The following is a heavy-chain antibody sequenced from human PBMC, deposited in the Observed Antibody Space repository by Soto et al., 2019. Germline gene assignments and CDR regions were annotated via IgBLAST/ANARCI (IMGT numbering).Heavy chain of an antibody. Sequence: EVQLVESGGGLVQPGGSLRLSCAASGFTFSSYSLHWVRQAPGKGLEWVSYISSSSSTIYYADSVKGRFTISRDNAKNSLYLQMNSLRAEDTAVYYCARPPLIYSSGWYPYFDYWGQGTLVTVSS. J-gene: IGHJ4*02. CDR2: ISSSSSTI. D-gene: IGHD6-19*01. CDR3: ARPPLIYSSGWYPYFDY. V-gene: IGHV3-48*01. CDR1: GFTFSSYS.